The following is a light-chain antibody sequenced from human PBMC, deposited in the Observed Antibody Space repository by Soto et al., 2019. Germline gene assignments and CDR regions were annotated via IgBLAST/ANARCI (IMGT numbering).Light chain of an antibody. J-gene: IGLJ3*02. Sequence: QSVLTQPPSVSGAPGQRVNISCTGGSSNIGAGYDVHWYQQFPGAAPQLLVYANTNRPSGIPDRFSGSKSGASASLAITGLQSEDEAHYYCQSYDRRLSGSKVFGGGTQLTVL. CDR3: QSYDRRLSGSKV. CDR2: ANT. V-gene: IGLV1-40*01. CDR1: SSNIGAGYD.